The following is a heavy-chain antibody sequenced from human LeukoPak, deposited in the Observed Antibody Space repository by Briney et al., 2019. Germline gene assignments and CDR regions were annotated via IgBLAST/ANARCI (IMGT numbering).Heavy chain of an antibody. D-gene: IGHD2-2*01. CDR3: ARERVPAAIGGSWFDP. V-gene: IGHV4-31*03. J-gene: IGHJ5*02. CDR2: IYYSGST. Sequence: SETLSLTCTVSGGSISSGGCYWSWIRQHPGKGLEWIGYIYYSGSTYYNPSLKSRVTISVDTSKNQFSLKLSSVTAADMAVYYCARERVPAAIGGSWFDPWGQGTQVTVSS. CDR1: GGSISSGGCY.